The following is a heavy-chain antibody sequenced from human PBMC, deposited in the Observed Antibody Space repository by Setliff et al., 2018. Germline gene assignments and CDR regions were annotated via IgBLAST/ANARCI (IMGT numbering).Heavy chain of an antibody. CDR3: ARRAVTAEYFQH. V-gene: IGHV5-51*01. CDR1: GYSFTTYW. Sequence: GESLKISCKGSGYSFTTYWIGWVRQMPGKGLEWMGIIYPGDSDTRYSPSFQGQVTVSADKSISTAYLQLSSLKASDTAIYYCARRAVTAEYFQHWGHGTLVTVSS. D-gene: IGHD4-17*01. CDR2: IYPGDSDT. J-gene: IGHJ1*01.